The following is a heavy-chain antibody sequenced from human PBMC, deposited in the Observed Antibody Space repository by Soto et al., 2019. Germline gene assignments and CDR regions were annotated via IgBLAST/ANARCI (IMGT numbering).Heavy chain of an antibody. Sequence: QVQLVQSGAEVKKPGASVKVSCKASGYTFTSYGISWVRQAPGQGLEWMGWISVYNGNTNYAQKLQGRVTMTTDTSTSTAYMELRSLRSDDTAVYYCAREGYYDSSGSAGSGWFDPWGQGTLVTVSS. CDR2: ISVYNGNT. V-gene: IGHV1-18*01. CDR3: AREGYYDSSGSAGSGWFDP. J-gene: IGHJ5*02. CDR1: GYTFTSYG. D-gene: IGHD3-22*01.